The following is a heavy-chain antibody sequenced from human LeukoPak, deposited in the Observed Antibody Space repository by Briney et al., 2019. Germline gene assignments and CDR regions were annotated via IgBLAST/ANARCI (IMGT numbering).Heavy chain of an antibody. Sequence: SVKVSCKASGFTFTSSAMQWVRQARGQRLEWIGWIVVGSGNTNYAQKFQERVTVTRDMSTSTAYMELSSLRSEDTAVYYCGADSGSYCGGDCYSDWGQGTLVTVSS. V-gene: IGHV1-58*02. CDR2: IVVGSGNT. CDR1: GFTFTSSA. D-gene: IGHD2-21*01. J-gene: IGHJ4*02. CDR3: GADSGSYCGGDCYSD.